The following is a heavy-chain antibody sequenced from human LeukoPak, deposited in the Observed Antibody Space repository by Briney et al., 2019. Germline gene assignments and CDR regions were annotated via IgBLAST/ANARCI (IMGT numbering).Heavy chain of an antibody. Sequence: SQTLSLTCTVSGGSISSGDSYWCWIRQPPGKGLEWIGYIYYSGSTYYNPSLKSRVTISVDTSKNQFSLKLSSVTAADTAVYYCAKTGGDSSGFGAFDIWGQGTMVTVSS. CDR2: IYYSGST. D-gene: IGHD3-22*01. CDR3: AKTGGDSSGFGAFDI. CDR1: GGSISSGDSY. J-gene: IGHJ3*02. V-gene: IGHV4-30-4*01.